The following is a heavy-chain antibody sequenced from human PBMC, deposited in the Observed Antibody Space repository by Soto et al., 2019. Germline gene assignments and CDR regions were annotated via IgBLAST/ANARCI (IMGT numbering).Heavy chain of an antibody. D-gene: IGHD6-25*01. Sequence: QVQLVQSGTEVKKPGASVNVSCKAFGYTFTSYGFSWVRQVPGQGLEWLGWISAFNGDTQYAQTMKGRLTVTTDTSTTTVHRELRSLTPADTAVYYCAREAGWQRMVPYDWGQGTLVPVS. CDR3: AREAGWQRMVPYD. CDR2: ISAFNGDT. CDR1: GYTFTSYG. J-gene: IGHJ4*02. V-gene: IGHV1-18*04.